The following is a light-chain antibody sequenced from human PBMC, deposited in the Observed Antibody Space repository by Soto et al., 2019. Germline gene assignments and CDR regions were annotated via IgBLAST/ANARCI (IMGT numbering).Light chain of an antibody. CDR2: DAS. Sequence: DIQMTQSPSTLSASVGDRVTITCRASQSISSWLAWYQQKPGKAPKLLIYDASSLESGVPSRFSGSGSGTEFTLTIRSLQPDDFATYYRQQYNSYGETFGQGTKVDIK. V-gene: IGKV1-5*01. CDR3: QQYNSYGET. J-gene: IGKJ1*01. CDR1: QSISSW.